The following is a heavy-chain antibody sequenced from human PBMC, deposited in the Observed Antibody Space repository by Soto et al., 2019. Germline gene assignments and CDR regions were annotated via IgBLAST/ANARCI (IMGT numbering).Heavy chain of an antibody. CDR2: ISPSGGST. Sequence: EVQVLESGGGLVQPGGSLRLSCAASEVTFSSYPMTWVRQAPGKGLEWVSSISPSGGSTYYGDSVKGRFTISRDNSKTTLYLEMNSLRAEDTAIYYCVQDAPRICVWGHGTTVTVSS. CDR1: EVTFSSYP. CDR3: VQDAPRICV. J-gene: IGHJ6*02. D-gene: IGHD3-3*01. V-gene: IGHV3-23*01.